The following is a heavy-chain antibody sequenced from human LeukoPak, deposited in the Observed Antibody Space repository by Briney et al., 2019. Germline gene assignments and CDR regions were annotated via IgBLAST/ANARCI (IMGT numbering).Heavy chain of an antibody. CDR2: INPNSGGT. Sequence: ASVKVSCKASGYTFTGYYMHWVRQAPGQGLEWMGWINPNSGGTNYAQKFQGRVTMTRDTSISTAYMELSRLRSDDTAVYYCARDPLPHYYGSGSYRTYYYYMDVWGKGTTVTVSS. V-gene: IGHV1-2*02. CDR1: GYTFTGYY. J-gene: IGHJ6*03. CDR3: ARDPLPHYYGSGSYRTYYYYMDV. D-gene: IGHD3-10*01.